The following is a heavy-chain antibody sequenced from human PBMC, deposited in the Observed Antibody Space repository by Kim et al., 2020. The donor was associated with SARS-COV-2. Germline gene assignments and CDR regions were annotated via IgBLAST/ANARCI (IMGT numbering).Heavy chain of an antibody. CDR3: ARQVIAAAGKGYYFDY. Sequence: GESLKISCKGSGYSFTSYWIGWVRQMPGKGLEWMGIIYPGDSDTRYSPSFQGQVTISADKSISTAYLQWSSLKASDTAMYYCARQVIAAAGKGYYFDYWGQGTLVTVSS. D-gene: IGHD6-13*01. V-gene: IGHV5-51*01. J-gene: IGHJ4*02. CDR1: GYSFTSYW. CDR2: IYPGDSDT.